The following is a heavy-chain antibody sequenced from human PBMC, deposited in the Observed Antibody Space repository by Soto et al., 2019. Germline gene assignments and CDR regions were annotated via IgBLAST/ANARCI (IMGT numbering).Heavy chain of an antibody. D-gene: IGHD3-10*01. J-gene: IGHJ4*02. Sequence: QLQLQESGPGLVKPSETLSLTCTVSGGSISSSSYYWGWIRQPPGKGLEWIGSIYYSGSTYYNPSLKSRVTISVDTSKNQFSLKLSSVTAADTAVYYCATNTPVGIWFGELWFDYWGQGTLVTVSS. CDR1: GGSISSSSYY. CDR2: IYYSGST. V-gene: IGHV4-39*01. CDR3: ATNTPVGIWFGELWFDY.